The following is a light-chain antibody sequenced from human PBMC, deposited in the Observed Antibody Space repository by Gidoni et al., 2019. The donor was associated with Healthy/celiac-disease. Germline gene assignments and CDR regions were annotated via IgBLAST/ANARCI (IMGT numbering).Light chain of an antibody. CDR1: QSVSSSY. CDR3: QQYGSSPET. J-gene: IGKJ1*01. CDR2: GAS. V-gene: IGKV3-20*01. Sequence: IVLTQSPVTLSLSPGERATLSCRASQSVSSSYLAWYQQKPGQAPRLLLYGASSRATGIPDRFSGSGSGTDFTLTISRLEPEDFAVYYCQQYGSSPETFGQGTKVEIK.